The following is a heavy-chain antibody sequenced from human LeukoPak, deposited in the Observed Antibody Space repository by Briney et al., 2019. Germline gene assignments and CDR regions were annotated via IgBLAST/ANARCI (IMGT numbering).Heavy chain of an antibody. V-gene: IGHV3-48*03. J-gene: IGHJ4*02. D-gene: IGHD5-18*01. Sequence: GGSLRLSCAASGFTFSSYEMNWVRQAPGKGLEWVSYISSSGSTIYYADSVKGRFTISRDNAKNSLYLQMNSLRAEDTAVYYCARSAYSYGYPPLDYWGQGTLVTVSS. CDR1: GFTFSSYE. CDR2: ISSSGSTI. CDR3: ARSAYSYGYPPLDY.